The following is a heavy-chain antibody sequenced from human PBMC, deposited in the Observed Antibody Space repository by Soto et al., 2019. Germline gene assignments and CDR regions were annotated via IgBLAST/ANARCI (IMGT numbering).Heavy chain of an antibody. Sequence: EVQLVESGGGLVKPGGSLRLSCAASGFTFSRYGMSWVRQAPGKGLEWVSSISMTTSYVYYADSVKGRFSISRDNAKKILYLQMNSLRGEDTAVYYCAKDWSGGAFDVWGQGTMVIVSS. D-gene: IGHD3-16*01. CDR2: ISMTTSYV. CDR1: GFTFSRYG. CDR3: AKDWSGGAFDV. J-gene: IGHJ3*01. V-gene: IGHV3-21*04.